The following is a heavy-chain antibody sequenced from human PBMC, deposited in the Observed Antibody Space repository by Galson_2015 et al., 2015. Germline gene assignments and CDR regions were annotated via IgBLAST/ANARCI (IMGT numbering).Heavy chain of an antibody. D-gene: IGHD2-15*01. CDR3: SRHEDVIDY. CDR2: IGSKAKNYAA. CDR1: GFTFSDSF. J-gene: IGHJ4*02. V-gene: IGHV3-73*01. Sequence: SLRLSCAASGFTFSDSFIHWVRQASGKGLEWVGLIGSKAKNYAAAYAASVKGRFTISRDDSKNTAYLQMNSLKTEDTALYYCSRHEDVIDYWDQGTRVTVSS.